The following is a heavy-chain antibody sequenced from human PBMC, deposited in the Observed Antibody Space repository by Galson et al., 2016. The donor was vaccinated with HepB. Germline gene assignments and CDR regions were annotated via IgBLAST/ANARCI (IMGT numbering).Heavy chain of an antibody. V-gene: IGHV3-7*03. CDR3: ARDHISGRGPFFDY. CDR1: GFTFSRSW. Sequence: SLRLSCAASGFTFSRSWMTWVRQAPGRGLEWLANIKEDGSSTNHVDSVKGRFTISRDNAKTSLYLQMYSLRAEDTAVYYCARDHISGRGPFFDYWGQGIPVTVSS. D-gene: IGHD5-12*01. CDR2: IKEDGSST. J-gene: IGHJ4*02.